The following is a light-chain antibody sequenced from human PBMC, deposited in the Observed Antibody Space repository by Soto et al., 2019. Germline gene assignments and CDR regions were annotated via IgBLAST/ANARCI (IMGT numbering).Light chain of an antibody. CDR2: DAS. CDR1: QSVSSY. J-gene: IGKJ1*01. V-gene: IGKV3-11*01. Sequence: EIVLTHSPATLSLSPWEIATLSCRASQSVSSYLAWYQQKPGQAPRLLIYDASSRATGIPARFSGSGSGTDFTLTISSLEPEDFAVYYCQQYGSSPPTFGHGTKVDIK. CDR3: QQYGSSPPT.